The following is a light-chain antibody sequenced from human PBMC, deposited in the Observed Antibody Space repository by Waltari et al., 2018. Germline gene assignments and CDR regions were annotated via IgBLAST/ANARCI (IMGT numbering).Light chain of an antibody. V-gene: IGLV2-14*03. J-gene: IGLJ2*01. CDR3: TSYTTSSVL. CDR1: SSDIGGYNY. CDR2: DVS. Sequence: QSALTQPASVSGSPGQSITISCTGTSSDIGGYNYVSWYQQPTGKAPKVIIYDVSSRPSGVSNRFSGSKSANTASLTISGLQAEDEADYYCTSYTTSSVLFGGETKLTVL.